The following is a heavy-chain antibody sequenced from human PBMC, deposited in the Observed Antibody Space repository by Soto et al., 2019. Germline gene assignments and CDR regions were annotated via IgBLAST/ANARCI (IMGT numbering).Heavy chain of an antibody. CDR1: GYTFTSYA. CDR2: INADDGNT. V-gene: IGHV1-3*01. CDR3: ARGLGSGDY. D-gene: IGHD6-25*01. Sequence: GASVKVSSKDSGYTFTSYAMHSVRQAPGQRPEWMGWINADDGNTNYSHKFQGRVTITRDTSASTAYMELSSLRSEDTAVYYCARGLGSGDYWGRGTLVTVSS. J-gene: IGHJ4*02.